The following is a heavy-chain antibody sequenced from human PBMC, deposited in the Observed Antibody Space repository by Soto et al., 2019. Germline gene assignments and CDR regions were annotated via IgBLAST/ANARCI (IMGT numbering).Heavy chain of an antibody. CDR1: GASIGTNNW. D-gene: IGHD5-12*01. CDR2: VYHSGTT. V-gene: IGHV4-4*02. CDR3: AVPGRGDFDY. J-gene: IGHJ4*02. Sequence: QVQLQESGPGLVEPSGTLSLTCAVSGASIGTNNWWSWVRQPPGKGLEWIGEVYHSGTTNCNPSLKSRVTISIHKSKNQFSLTLTSMTAADTALYYCAVPGRGDFDYWSQGTLFTVSS.